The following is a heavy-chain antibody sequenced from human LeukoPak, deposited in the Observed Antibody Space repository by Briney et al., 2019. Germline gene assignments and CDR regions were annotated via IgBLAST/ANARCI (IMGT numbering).Heavy chain of an antibody. J-gene: IGHJ4*02. V-gene: IGHV5-51*01. D-gene: IGHD3-9*01. CDR2: IYTSDSDA. CDR3: ARRNYDILTGYYNDYFDY. CDR1: GYRFTSYW. Sequence: GESLKISCKASGYRFTSYWIGWVRQMPGKGLEWVDIIYTSDSDARYSPSFQGQVTISADKSINTAYLQWSSLKASDTAMYCCARRNYDILTGYYNDYFDYWGQGTLVTVSS.